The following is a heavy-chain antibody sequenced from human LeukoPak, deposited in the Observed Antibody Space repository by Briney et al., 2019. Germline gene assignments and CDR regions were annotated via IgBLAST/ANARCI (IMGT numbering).Heavy chain of an antibody. V-gene: IGHV1-18*01. CDR1: GYTFTSYD. J-gene: IGHJ4*02. CDR2: ISGHNGDV. CDR3: ARYNSLLRGVTTSDY. D-gene: IGHD3-10*01. Sequence: ASVKVSCKASGYTFTSYDINWVRQAPGQGLEWMGTISGHNGDVNYAPKFQGRVTMTTDTSTTTAYMELRSLRFDDTAVYYCARYNSLLRGVTTSDYWGQGTLVTVSS.